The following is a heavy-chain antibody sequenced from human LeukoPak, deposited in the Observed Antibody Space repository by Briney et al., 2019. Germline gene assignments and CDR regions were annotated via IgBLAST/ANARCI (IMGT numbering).Heavy chain of an antibody. CDR2: ISSSGSTI. CDR3: ARLDDILTGAFDY. V-gene: IGHV3-48*03. Sequence: GGSLRLSCAASGFTFSSYEMNWVRQAPGKGLEWVSYISSSGSTIYYADSVKGRFTISRDNAKNSLYLQMNSLRVEDTAVYYCARLDDILTGAFDYWGQGTLVTVSS. D-gene: IGHD3-9*01. J-gene: IGHJ4*02. CDR1: GFTFSSYE.